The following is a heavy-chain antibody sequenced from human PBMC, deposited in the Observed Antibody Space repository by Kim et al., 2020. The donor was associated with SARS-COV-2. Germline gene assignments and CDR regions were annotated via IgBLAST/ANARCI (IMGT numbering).Heavy chain of an antibody. CDR3: ARERCSSTSCYTRGWFDP. Sequence: QGRVTITADESTSTAYMELSSLRSEDTAVYYCARERCSSTSCYTRGWFDPWGQGTLVTVSS. V-gene: IGHV1-69*01. D-gene: IGHD2-2*02. J-gene: IGHJ5*02.